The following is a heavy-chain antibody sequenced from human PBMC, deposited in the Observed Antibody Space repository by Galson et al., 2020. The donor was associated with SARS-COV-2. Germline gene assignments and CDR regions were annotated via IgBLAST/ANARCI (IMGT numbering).Heavy chain of an antibody. CDR2: MNPNSGNT. Sequence: ASVKVSCKASGYTFTSYDINWVRQATGQGLEWMGWMNPNSGNTGYAQKFQGRVTMTRNTSISTAYMELSSLRSEDTAVYYCARVRSRYYDFWNATNRPRLYYFDYWGQGTLVTVSS. CDR3: ARVRSRYYDFWNATNRPRLYYFDY. D-gene: IGHD3-3*01. V-gene: IGHV1-8*01. CDR1: GYTFTSYD. J-gene: IGHJ4*02.